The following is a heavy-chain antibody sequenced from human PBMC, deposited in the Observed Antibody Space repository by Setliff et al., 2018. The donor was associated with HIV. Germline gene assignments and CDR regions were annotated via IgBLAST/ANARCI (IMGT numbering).Heavy chain of an antibody. V-gene: IGHV3-30*02. CDR1: ELPFSYSG. CDR3: AKEVLEIAVAAS. Sequence: GGSLRLSCAASELPFSYSGMDWVRQAPGKGLEWVSFVHADGITKSYAESVKGRFTISRDNSKNTLYLQMNSLRVEDTAVYYCAKEVLEIAVAASWGQGTLVTVSS. CDR2: VHADGITK. J-gene: IGHJ4*02. D-gene: IGHD6-19*01.